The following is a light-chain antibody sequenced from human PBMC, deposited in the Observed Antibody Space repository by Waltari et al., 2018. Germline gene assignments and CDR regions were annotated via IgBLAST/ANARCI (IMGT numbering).Light chain of an antibody. Sequence: DIVMTQSPDSLTVSLGERATINCKSNQSVLYNSNNKNYVAWYQQKPGQPPKLLIYGASTRQSGVPDRFSGSGSGTDFTLTISSLQAEDVAVYHCQQYYTNPRTFGQGTKVEIK. CDR3: QQYYTNPRT. CDR2: GAS. CDR1: QSVLYNSNNKNY. V-gene: IGKV4-1*01. J-gene: IGKJ1*01.